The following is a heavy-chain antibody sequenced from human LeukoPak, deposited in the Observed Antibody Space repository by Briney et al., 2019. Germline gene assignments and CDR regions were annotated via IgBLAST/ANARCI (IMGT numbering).Heavy chain of an antibody. CDR2: ISSSGRYM. J-gene: IGHJ4*02. Sequence: GGSLRLSCAASGFTFSSYAMNWVRQAPGKGLEWVSAISSSGRYMYYADSVKGRFTISRDNANNSLYLQMDSLRAEDTAVYYCAKDVRSDYFDYWGQGTLVTVSS. CDR3: AKDVRSDYFDY. V-gene: IGHV3-21*01. CDR1: GFTFSSYA.